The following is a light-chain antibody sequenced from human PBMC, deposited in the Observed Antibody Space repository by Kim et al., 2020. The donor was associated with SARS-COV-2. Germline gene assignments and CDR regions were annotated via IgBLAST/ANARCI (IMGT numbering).Light chain of an antibody. CDR3: QQYGSSPYT. V-gene: IGKV3-20*01. Sequence: LSPGERATPSCRASQSVSSNYLAWYQQKPGQAPRLLVYGASTRPTGIPDRFTGSGSGTDFTLTISRLEPEDFAVYYCQQYGSSPYTFGQGTKLEI. J-gene: IGKJ2*01. CDR2: GAS. CDR1: QSVSSNY.